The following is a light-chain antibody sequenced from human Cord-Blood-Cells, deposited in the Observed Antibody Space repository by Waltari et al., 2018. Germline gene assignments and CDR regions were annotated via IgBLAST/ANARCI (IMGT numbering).Light chain of an antibody. J-gene: IGKJ2*01. CDR1: QSISSY. CDR3: QQSYSTPQA. CDR2: AAS. V-gene: IGKV1-39*01. Sequence: DIQMTQSPSSLSASVGDRVTITCRASQSISSYLNWYQQKPGKAPKLLIYAASSLQSGVPSRFSGSGSGTDCTLTISSLQPEDFATYYCQQSYSTPQAFGQGTELEIK.